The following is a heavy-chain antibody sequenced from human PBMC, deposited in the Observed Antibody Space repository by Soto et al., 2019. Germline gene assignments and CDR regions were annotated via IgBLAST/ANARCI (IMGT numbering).Heavy chain of an antibody. J-gene: IGHJ4*02. CDR2: IYYSGST. CDR3: ARRVIQAALLDC. CDR1: GGSISSSSYY. V-gene: IGHV4-39*01. D-gene: IGHD5-18*01. Sequence: QLQLQESGPGLVKPSETLSLTCTVSGGSISSSSYYWRGVRQPPGPGLEWIGSIYYSGSTYYNPSLKSRVTISVDTSKNQFSLKLTSVTAADPAVYYCARRVIQAALLDCWCQGTLVTVYS.